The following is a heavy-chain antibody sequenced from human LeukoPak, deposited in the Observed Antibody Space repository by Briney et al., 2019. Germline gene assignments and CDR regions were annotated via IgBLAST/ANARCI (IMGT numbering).Heavy chain of an antibody. CDR3: ARLNSGNYNRGYLDS. CDR2: ISYDGSNK. V-gene: IGHV3-30*14. CDR1: GFTFSSYA. Sequence: GGSLRLSCAASGFTFSSYAMHWVRQAPGKGLEWVAVISYDGSNKYYADSVKGRFTISRDNSKNTLYLQMGSLKTEDMAVYYCARLNSGNYNRGYLDSWGQGTLVTVSS. J-gene: IGHJ4*02. D-gene: IGHD1-26*01.